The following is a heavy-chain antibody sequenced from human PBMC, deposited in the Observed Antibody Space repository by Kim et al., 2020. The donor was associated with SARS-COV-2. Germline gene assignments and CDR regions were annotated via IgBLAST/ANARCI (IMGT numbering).Heavy chain of an antibody. CDR1: GYTFTSYD. D-gene: IGHD3-16*01. Sequence: ASVKVSCKASGYTFTSYDINWVRQATGQGLEWMGWVNPNSGNTGYAQKFQGRVTMTRNTSISTAYMELSSLRSEDTAVYYCAREKTYYDYVWGSSTYYGMDVWGKGTTVTVSS. CDR2: VNPNSGNT. V-gene: IGHV1-8*01. J-gene: IGHJ6*04. CDR3: AREKTYYDYVWGSSTYYGMDV.